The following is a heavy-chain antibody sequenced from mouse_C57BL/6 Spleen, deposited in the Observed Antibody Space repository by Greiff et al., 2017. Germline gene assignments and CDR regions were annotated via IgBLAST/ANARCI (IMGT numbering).Heavy chain of an antibody. Sequence: DVMLVESGGDLVKPGGSLKLSCAASGFTFSSYGMSWVRQTPDKRLEWVATISSGGSYTYYPDSVKGRFTISRDNAKNTLYLQMSSLKSEDTAMYYCARQSTTVVATDYAMDYWGQGTSVTVSS. D-gene: IGHD1-1*01. CDR1: GFTFSSYG. V-gene: IGHV5-6*02. J-gene: IGHJ4*01. CDR3: ARQSTTVVATDYAMDY. CDR2: ISSGGSYT.